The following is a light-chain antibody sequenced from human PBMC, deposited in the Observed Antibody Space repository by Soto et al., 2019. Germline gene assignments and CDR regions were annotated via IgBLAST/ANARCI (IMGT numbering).Light chain of an antibody. CDR3: SSFTSTNTVL. Sequence: QSALTQPASVSGSPGQSITISFTGTSSDVGCYNYVSWYQQHPGKAPKLMIYNVSNRPSGVSNRFSGSKSGNTASLTISGLQAEDEGHYYCSSFTSTNTVLFGGGTKVTVL. CDR1: SSDVGCYNY. CDR2: NVS. V-gene: IGLV2-14*01. J-gene: IGLJ2*01.